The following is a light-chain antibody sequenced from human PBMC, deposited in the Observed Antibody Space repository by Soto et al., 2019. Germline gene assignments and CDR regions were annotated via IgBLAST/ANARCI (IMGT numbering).Light chain of an antibody. J-gene: IGKJ1*01. V-gene: IGKV3-20*01. CDR3: QQYGSSPLT. CDR2: GAS. Sequence: EIVLTQSPGTLSLSPGERATLSCRASQSVSSSYLAWYQQKPGQAPRLLIYGASSRATGIPDRFSGSGSGTDFTLTISRLEPEDFAVYYCQQYGSSPLTFGQGTKVLLK. CDR1: QSVSSSY.